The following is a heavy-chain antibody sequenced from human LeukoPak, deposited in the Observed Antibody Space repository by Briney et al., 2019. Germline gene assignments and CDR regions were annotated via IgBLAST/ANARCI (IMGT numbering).Heavy chain of an antibody. V-gene: IGHV3-30-3*01. CDR2: ISYDGSNK. CDR1: GFTFSSYA. CDR3: ARDQYYYDSSDVDY. Sequence: GGSLRLSCAASGFTFSSYAMHWVRQAPGKGLEWVAVISYDGSNKYYADSVKGRFTISRDNSKNTLYLQMNSLRAEDTAVYYCARDQYYYDSSDVDYWGRGTPVTVSS. D-gene: IGHD3-22*01. J-gene: IGHJ4*02.